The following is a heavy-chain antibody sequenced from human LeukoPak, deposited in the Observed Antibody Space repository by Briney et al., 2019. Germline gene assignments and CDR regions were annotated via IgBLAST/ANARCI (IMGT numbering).Heavy chain of an antibody. CDR1: GFTFSDYS. CDR3: ARGLAGSGSGHFDY. J-gene: IGHJ4*02. V-gene: IGHV3-21*05. CDR2: ISSNGRYI. D-gene: IGHD3-10*01. Sequence: GGSLRLSCAASGFTFSDYSMNWVRQAPGKGLEWVSYISSNGRYIYYADSVKGRFTISRDNAKNSLYLQVNSLRAEDTAVYYCARGLAGSGSGHFDYWGQGTLVTVSS.